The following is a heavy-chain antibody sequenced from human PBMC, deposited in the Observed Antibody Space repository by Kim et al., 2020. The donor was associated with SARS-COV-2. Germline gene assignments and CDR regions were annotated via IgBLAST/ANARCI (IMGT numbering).Heavy chain of an antibody. CDR3: ARERTRITIFGVVHRYGMDV. J-gene: IGHJ6*02. V-gene: IGHV3-11*01. CDR1: GFTFSDYY. D-gene: IGHD3-3*01. CDR2: ISSSGSTI. Sequence: GGSLILSWAASGFTFSDYYMSWIRQAPGKGLEWVSYISSSGSTIYYADSVKGRFTISRDNAKNSLYLQMNSLRAEDTSVYYCARERTRITIFGVVHRYGMDVWGQGTTVTVSS.